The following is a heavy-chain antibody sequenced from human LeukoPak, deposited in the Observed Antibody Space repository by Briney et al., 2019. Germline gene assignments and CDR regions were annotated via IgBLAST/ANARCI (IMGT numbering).Heavy chain of an antibody. Sequence: PSETLSLICTVSGGSISSSSYYWGWIRQPPGKGLEWIGSIYYSGSTYYNPSLKSRVTISVDTSKNQFSLKLSSVTAADTAVYYCARLGSNNYFDYWGQGTLVTVSS. D-gene: IGHD1-26*01. J-gene: IGHJ4*02. CDR1: GGSISSSSYY. CDR2: IYYSGST. CDR3: ARLGSNNYFDY. V-gene: IGHV4-39*01.